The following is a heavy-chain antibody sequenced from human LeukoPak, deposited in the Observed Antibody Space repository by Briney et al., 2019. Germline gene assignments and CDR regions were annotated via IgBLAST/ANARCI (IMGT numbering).Heavy chain of an antibody. V-gene: IGHV3-48*03. CDR2: ISSSGSTI. CDR3: AELGITMIGGV. Sequence: GGSLRLSCAASGFTFSSYEMNWVRQAPGKGLEWVSYISSSGSTIYYADSVKGRFTISRDNAKNSLYLQMNSLRAEDTAVYYCAELGITMIGGVLGKGATVTMSS. CDR1: GFTFSSYE. D-gene: IGHD3-10*02. J-gene: IGHJ6*04.